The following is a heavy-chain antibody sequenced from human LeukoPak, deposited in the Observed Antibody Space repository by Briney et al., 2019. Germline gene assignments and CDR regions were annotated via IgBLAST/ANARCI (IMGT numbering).Heavy chain of an antibody. CDR1: GFTFSDYY. J-gene: IGHJ6*02. Sequence: GGSLRLSCAASGFTFSDYYMSWIRQAPGKGLEWVSYISSSGSTIYYADSVKGRFTIPRDNAKNSLYLQMNSLRAEDTAVYYCARDIGRQLGYYYGMDVWGQGTTVTVSS. V-gene: IGHV3-11*01. D-gene: IGHD6-6*01. CDR3: ARDIGRQLGYYYGMDV. CDR2: ISSSGSTI.